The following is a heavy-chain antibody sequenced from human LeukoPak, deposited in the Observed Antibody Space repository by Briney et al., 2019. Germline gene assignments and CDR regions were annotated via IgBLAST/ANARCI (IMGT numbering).Heavy chain of an antibody. CDR1: GGSISSRTYS. D-gene: IGHD3-10*01. CDR2: IYFSGST. V-gene: IGHV4-39*01. Sequence: SETLSLTCTVSGGSISSRTYSWGWIRQPPGKGLEWIGTIYFSGSTYYNPSPKSRVTISVDTSNNQFSLKLSSLTAADTAVYYCARHGSGRDAGLDYWGQGTLVTVSA. CDR3: ARHGSGRDAGLDY. J-gene: IGHJ4*02.